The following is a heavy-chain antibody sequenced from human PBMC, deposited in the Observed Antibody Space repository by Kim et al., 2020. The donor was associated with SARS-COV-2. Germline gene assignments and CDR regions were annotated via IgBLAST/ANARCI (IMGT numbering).Heavy chain of an antibody. J-gene: IGHJ6*02. Sequence: SETLSLTCAVSGGSISSSNWWSWVRQPPGKGLEWIGEIYHSGSTNYNPSLKSRVTISVDKSKNQFSLKLSSVTAADTAVYYCARDLVAAGGYYYYGMDVWGQGTTVTVSS. CDR3: ARDLVAAGGYYYYGMDV. CDR2: IYHSGST. V-gene: IGHV4-4*02. D-gene: IGHD6-13*01. CDR1: GGSISSSNW.